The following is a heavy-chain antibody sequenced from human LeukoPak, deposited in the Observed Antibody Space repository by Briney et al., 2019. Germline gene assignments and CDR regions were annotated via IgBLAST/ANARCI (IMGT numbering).Heavy chain of an antibody. D-gene: IGHD2-2*01. CDR3: AKDRFCSSTNCPYDQ. J-gene: IGHJ5*02. V-gene: IGHV3-23*01. CDR2: ISVSDDST. Sequence: GGSLRLSCAAPGFTSSDYTMNWVRQAPGKGLEWVSGISVSDDSTYYADSVKGRFTMSRDNSNNMLYLQMNSLRAEDTAVYYCAKDRFCSSTNCPYDQWGQGTLVTVSS. CDR1: GFTSSDYT.